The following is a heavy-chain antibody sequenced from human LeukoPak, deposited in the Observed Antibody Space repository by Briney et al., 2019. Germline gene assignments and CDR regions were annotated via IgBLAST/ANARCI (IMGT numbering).Heavy chain of an antibody. CDR2: ISSSSNYI. Sequence: GGSLRLSCAASGFTLSTYRMNWVRQAPGKGLEWVSSISSSSNYIYYADSVKGRFITSRDNAKNSLYLHMNSLRAEDTAVYYCARDLEYYFDYWGQGTLVTVSS. V-gene: IGHV3-21*01. D-gene: IGHD6-6*01. CDR3: ARDLEYYFDY. J-gene: IGHJ4*02. CDR1: GFTLSTYR.